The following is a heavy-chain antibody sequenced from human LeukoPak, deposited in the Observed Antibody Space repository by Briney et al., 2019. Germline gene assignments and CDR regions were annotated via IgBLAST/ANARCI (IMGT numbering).Heavy chain of an antibody. CDR3: ARISPYKYSYGVIDY. CDR1: DGSISSYY. D-gene: IGHD5-18*01. Sequence: SETLSLTCTVSDGSISSYYWSWIRQPPGKGLEWIGYIYYSGSTNYNPSLKSRVTISVDTSKNQFSLKLSSVTAADTAVYYCARISPYKYSYGVIDYWGQGTLVTVSS. J-gene: IGHJ4*02. CDR2: IYYSGST. V-gene: IGHV4-59*01.